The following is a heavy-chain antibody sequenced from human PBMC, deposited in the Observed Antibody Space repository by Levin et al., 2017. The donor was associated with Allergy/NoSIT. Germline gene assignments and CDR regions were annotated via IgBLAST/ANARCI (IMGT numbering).Heavy chain of an antibody. CDR3: ARGTLNGATFFGH. Sequence: GESLKISCAASGFTFSSYWMHWVRQAPGTGLLWVSRIQTDGSSTYYADSVKGRFTISRDNAKNTLYLQRNSLRVEDTAVYYCARGTLNGATFFGHWGQGTLVTVS. V-gene: IGHV3-74*01. CDR1: GFTFSSYW. J-gene: IGHJ4*02. CDR2: IQTDGSST. D-gene: IGHD1-26*01.